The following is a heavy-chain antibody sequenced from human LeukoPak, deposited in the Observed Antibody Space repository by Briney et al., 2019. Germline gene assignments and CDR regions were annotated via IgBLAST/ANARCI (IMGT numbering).Heavy chain of an antibody. CDR3: ARDQAAVAGFEAYGMDV. CDR1: GYTFTSYY. CDR2: INPSGGST. Sequence: ASVKVSCKASGYTFTSYYMHWVRQAPGQGLEWMGIINPSGGSTSYAQKFQGRVTMTRDTSTSTVYMELSSLRSEDTAVYYCARDQAAVAGFEAYGMDVWGQGTTVTVSS. V-gene: IGHV1-46*01. D-gene: IGHD6-19*01. J-gene: IGHJ6*02.